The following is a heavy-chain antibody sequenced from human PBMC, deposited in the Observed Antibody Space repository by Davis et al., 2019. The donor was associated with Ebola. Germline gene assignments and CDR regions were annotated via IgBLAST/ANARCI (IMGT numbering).Heavy chain of an antibody. CDR1: GYTFTDYG. D-gene: IGHD1-1*01. CDR2: INPHNGNT. J-gene: IGHJ4*02. V-gene: IGHV1-18*04. Sequence: ASVKVSCKTSGYTFTDYGITWVRQAPGQGLEWMGWINPHNGNTNYAQNVQGRVTMTTDTSTSTAYMEVGTLRSDDTAVYYCARAQFPTTSDHWGQGTLVTVSS. CDR3: ARAQFPTTSDH.